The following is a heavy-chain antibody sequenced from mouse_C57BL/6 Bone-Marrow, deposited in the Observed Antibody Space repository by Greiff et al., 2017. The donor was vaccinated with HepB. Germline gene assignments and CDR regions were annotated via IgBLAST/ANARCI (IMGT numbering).Heavy chain of an antibody. CDR1: GYTFTSYW. CDR2: IYPGSGST. J-gene: IGHJ3*01. D-gene: IGHD2-4*01. CDR3: ARSEGYDYDEGTWFAY. Sequence: QVQLQQPGAELVKPGASVKMSCKASGYTFTSYWITWVKQRPGQGLEWIGDIYPGSGSTNYNEKFKSKATLTVDTSSSTAYMQLSSLTSEDSAVYYCARSEGYDYDEGTWFAYWGQGTLVTVSA. V-gene: IGHV1-55*01.